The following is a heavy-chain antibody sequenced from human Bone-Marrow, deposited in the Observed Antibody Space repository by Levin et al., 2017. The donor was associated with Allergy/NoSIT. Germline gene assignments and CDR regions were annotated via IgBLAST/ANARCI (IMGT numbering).Heavy chain of an antibody. CDR1: GFTIGDYA. CDR3: TRGSVKYSYGDAFDI. V-gene: IGHV3-49*03. Sequence: GGSLRLSCTASGFTIGDYAMSWFRQAPGKWLEWISFIRSDGYGATTEYAASVKGRFTISRDDSKSIAYLQMDSLTTEDTAVYFCTRGSVKYSYGDAFDIWGQGTRVTVSS. D-gene: IGHD5-18*01. CDR2: IRSDGYGATT. J-gene: IGHJ3*02.